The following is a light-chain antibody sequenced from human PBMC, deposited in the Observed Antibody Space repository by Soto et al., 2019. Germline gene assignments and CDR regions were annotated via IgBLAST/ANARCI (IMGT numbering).Light chain of an antibody. V-gene: IGLV2-14*01. CDR1: SSDVGAYDF. CDR2: DVN. CDR3: TSYTNRPTPWL. J-gene: IGLJ3*02. Sequence: QSVLTQPASVSGSPGQSITISCTGTSSDVGAYDFVSWYQQEPGKAPKLVIYDVNNRPSGVSNRFSGSKSGNTASLTISGLQAEDEADYYCTSYTNRPTPWLFGGGTKLTVL.